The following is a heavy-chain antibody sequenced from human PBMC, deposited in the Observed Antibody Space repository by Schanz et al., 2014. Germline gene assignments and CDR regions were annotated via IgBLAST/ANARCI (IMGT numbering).Heavy chain of an antibody. Sequence: EEQLVESGGGLVQPGGSLRLSCASSGFSFTTYAMSWVRQAPGKGLEWVSSISSGGGSTYYADSVKGRFTISSDNSKSTLYLQMSSLRAEDTAVYYCARIGGSVFDYWAQGTLVTVSS. J-gene: IGHJ4*02. CDR1: GFSFTTYA. D-gene: IGHD3-10*01. CDR2: ISSGGGST. CDR3: ARIGGSVFDY. V-gene: IGHV3-23*04.